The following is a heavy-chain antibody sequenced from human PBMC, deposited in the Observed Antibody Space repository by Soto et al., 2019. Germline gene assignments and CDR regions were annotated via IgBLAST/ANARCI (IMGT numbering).Heavy chain of an antibody. CDR3: ASQAVAGNYYGMDV. CDR2: IYHSGST. V-gene: IGHV4-4*02. D-gene: IGHD6-19*01. J-gene: IGHJ6*01. CDR1: GGSISSSNR. Sequence: SETLSLTCAVSGGSISSSNRWSWVRQPPGKGLEWIGEIYHSGSTNYNPSLKRRVTISVDKSKNQFSLKLSSVTAADTAVYYCASQAVAGNYYGMDVWGQGTTVTVSS.